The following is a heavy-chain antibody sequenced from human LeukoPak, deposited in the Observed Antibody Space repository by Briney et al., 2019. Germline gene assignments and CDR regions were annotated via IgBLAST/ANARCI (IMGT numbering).Heavy chain of an antibody. J-gene: IGHJ4*02. V-gene: IGHV4-59*01. CDR3: ARVGNRYYDSSGYSEFDY. CDR1: GGSISSYY. CDR2: IYYSGST. Sequence: SETLSLTCTVSGGSISSYYWSWIRQPPGKGLEWIGYIYYSGSTNYNPSLKSRVTISVDTSKNQFSLKLSSVTAADTAVYYCARVGNRYYDSSGYSEFDYWGQGTLVTVSS. D-gene: IGHD3-22*01.